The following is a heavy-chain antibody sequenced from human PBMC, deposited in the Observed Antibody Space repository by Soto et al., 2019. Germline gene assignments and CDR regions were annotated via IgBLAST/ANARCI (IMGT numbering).Heavy chain of an antibody. V-gene: IGHV4-30-2*01. CDR1: GGSISSGGYS. J-gene: IGHJ3*02. CDR2: IFHRGDT. CDR3: ASHFGTGGYGAFDI. Sequence: TSETLSLTCAVSGGSISSGGYSWSWIRQPPGKGLEWIGEIFHRGDTNYNAFLKSRVTISIDKSRNQLSLTLTSVTAADTAIYYCASHFGTGGYGAFDIWGQGTVVTVSS. D-gene: IGHD6-13*01.